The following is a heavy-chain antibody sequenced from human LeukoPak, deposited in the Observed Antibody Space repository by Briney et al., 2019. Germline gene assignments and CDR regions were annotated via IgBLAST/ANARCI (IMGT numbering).Heavy chain of an antibody. CDR1: GGSTSSSSYY. CDR2: IYYSGST. D-gene: IGHD2-2*01. V-gene: IGHV4-39*01. J-gene: IGHJ4*02. CDR3: ALGNIVVVPAGGYYFDY. Sequence: SETLSLTCTVSGGSTSSSSYYWGWIRQPPGKGLEWIGSIYYSGSTYYNPSLKSRVTISVDTSKNQFSLKLSSVTAADTAVYYCALGNIVVVPAGGYYFDYWGQGTLVTVSS.